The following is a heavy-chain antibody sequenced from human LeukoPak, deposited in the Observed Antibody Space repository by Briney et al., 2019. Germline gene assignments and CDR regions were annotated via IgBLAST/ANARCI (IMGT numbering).Heavy chain of an antibody. Sequence: SETLSLTYTVSGDSISSGSYYWSWIRQPAGKGLEWIGRIYISGSTNYNPSLKSRVTISVDTSKNQFSLNLTSVTAADTAVYYCAKEAKYYDILIGYYRSFYYFDYWGQGTLVTVSS. D-gene: IGHD3-9*01. CDR3: AKEAKYYDILIGYYRSFYYFDY. V-gene: IGHV4-61*02. CDR1: GDSISSGSYY. CDR2: IYISGST. J-gene: IGHJ4*02.